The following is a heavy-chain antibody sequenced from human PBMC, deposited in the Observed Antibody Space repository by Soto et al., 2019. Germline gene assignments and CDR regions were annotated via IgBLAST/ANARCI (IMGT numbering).Heavy chain of an antibody. V-gene: IGHV1-69*13. Sequence: ASVKVSCKASGGTFSSYAISWVRQAPGQGLEWMGGIIPIFGTANYAQKFQGRVTITADESTSTAYVELSSLRSEDTAVYYCARGRLGSPEERFDYWGQGTLVTVSS. D-gene: IGHD1-26*01. CDR1: GGTFSSYA. J-gene: IGHJ4*02. CDR3: ARGRLGSPEERFDY. CDR2: IIPIFGTA.